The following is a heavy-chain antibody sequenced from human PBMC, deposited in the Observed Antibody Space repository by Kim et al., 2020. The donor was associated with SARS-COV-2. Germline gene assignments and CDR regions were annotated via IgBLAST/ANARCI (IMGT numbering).Heavy chain of an antibody. CDR1: GFTFSHYW. V-gene: IGHV3-7*01. D-gene: IGHD3-16*01. J-gene: IGHJ3*01. CDR2: IDREGSDI. Sequence: GGSLRLSCAASGFTFSHYWMSWFRQAPGKGLEWVAHIDREGSDIYYVDSVMGLSTISSDNAKNLLYLQMNGLRAADTAFSYCARERGANDAVDVW. CDR3: ARERGANDAVDV.